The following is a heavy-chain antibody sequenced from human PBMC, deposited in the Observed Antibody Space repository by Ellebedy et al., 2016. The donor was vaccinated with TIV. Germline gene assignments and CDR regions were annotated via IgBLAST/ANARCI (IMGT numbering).Heavy chain of an antibody. CDR2: ISGSGGST. CDR3: AKDRVRYSYGPFDY. J-gene: IGHJ4*02. D-gene: IGHD5-18*01. Sequence: GESLKISCAASGFTFSSYAMSWVRQAPGKGLEWVSAISGSGGSTYYADSVKGRFTISRDNSKNTLYLQMNSLRAEDTAVYYCAKDRVRYSYGPFDYWGQGTLVTVSS. CDR1: GFTFSSYA. V-gene: IGHV3-23*01.